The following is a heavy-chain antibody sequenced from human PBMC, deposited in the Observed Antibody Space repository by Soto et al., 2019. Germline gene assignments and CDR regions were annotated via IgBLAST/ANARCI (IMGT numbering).Heavy chain of an antibody. Sequence: QVQLQESGPGLVTPSQSLSLTCTVSGGSISSGAYYWRWIRQHPGRGLEWIGHISYRGNTDYNPSLESRVAISLDTPRKQFSLKLRSVSAADTAVYYCAASPNADFFDYWGQGALVTVSA. CDR2: ISYRGNT. V-gene: IGHV4-31*03. J-gene: IGHJ4*02. CDR3: AASPNADFFDY. CDR1: GGSISSGAYY.